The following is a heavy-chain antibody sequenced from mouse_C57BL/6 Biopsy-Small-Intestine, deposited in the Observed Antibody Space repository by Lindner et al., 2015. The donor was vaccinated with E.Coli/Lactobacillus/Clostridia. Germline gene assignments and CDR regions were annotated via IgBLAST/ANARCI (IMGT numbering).Heavy chain of an antibody. D-gene: IGHD2-3*01. CDR2: IYPGDGRT. V-gene: IGHV1-82*01. J-gene: IGHJ1*03. CDR3: ARSGNGYFGYFDV. Sequence: VQLQESGPELVKPGASVKISCKASGYAFSSSWMNWVKQGPGKGLEWIGRIYPGDGRTNYNGKFEGKATLTADESSSTAYMQLSSLTSEDSAVYFCARSGNGYFGYFDVWGTGTTVTVSS. CDR1: GYAFSSSW.